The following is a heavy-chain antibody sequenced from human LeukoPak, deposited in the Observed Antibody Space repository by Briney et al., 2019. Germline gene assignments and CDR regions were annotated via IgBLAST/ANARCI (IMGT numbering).Heavy chain of an antibody. D-gene: IGHD3-22*01. CDR1: GFTVSSNY. J-gene: IGHJ4*02. Sequence: GGSLRLSCAASGFTVSSNYMSWVRQAPGKGLEWVSVIYSGGSTYYADSVKGRFTISRDNSKNTLYLQMNSLRAEDTAVYYCAKDLGSSGYYYDGWGQGTLVTVSS. CDR2: IYSGGST. V-gene: IGHV3-53*01. CDR3: AKDLGSSGYYYDG.